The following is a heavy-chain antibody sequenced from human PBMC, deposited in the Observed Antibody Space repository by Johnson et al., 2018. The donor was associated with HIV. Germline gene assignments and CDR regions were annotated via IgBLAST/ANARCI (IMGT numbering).Heavy chain of an antibody. CDR3: ASSSPSDYAFNF. V-gene: IGHV3-25*04. J-gene: IGHJ3*01. D-gene: IGHD6-6*01. CDR2: VNPNGGST. Sequence: RLVESGGGLVKAGGSLRLSCAASALTFSKAWMSWVRQAPGKGLEWVGQVNPNGGSTYLIDSGKDRFNTSRDNAKNTPHLQMNSLKTEDTAVYYCASSSPSDYAFNFWGQGTMVTVSS. CDR1: ALTFSKAW.